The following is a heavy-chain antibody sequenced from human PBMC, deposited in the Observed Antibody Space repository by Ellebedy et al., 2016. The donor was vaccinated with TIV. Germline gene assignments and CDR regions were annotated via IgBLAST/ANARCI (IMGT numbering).Heavy chain of an antibody. V-gene: IGHV1-2*02. CDR1: GYTFTGYY. CDR3: ARRSYDTAMVTTWFDP. CDR2: INPNSGGT. Sequence: ASVKVSCKASGYTFTGYYMHWVRQAPGQGLEWMGWINPNSGGTNYAQKLQGRVTMTTDTSTSTAYMELRSLRSDDTAVYYCARRSYDTAMVTTWFDPWGQGTLVTVSS. J-gene: IGHJ5*02. D-gene: IGHD5-18*01.